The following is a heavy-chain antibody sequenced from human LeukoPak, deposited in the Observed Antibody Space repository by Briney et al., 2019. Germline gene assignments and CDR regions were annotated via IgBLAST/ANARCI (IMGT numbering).Heavy chain of an antibody. CDR1: GFTFNNYN. CDR2: ISSSGSTI. D-gene: IGHD6-6*01. CDR3: AKSIAAFIRFDY. Sequence: PGGSLRLSCATSGFTFNNYNMNWVRQAPGKGLEWVSYISSSGSTIYYADSVKGRFTISRDNSKNTLYLQMNSLRAEDTAVYYCAKSIAAFIRFDYWGQGTLVTVSS. V-gene: IGHV3-48*01. J-gene: IGHJ4*02.